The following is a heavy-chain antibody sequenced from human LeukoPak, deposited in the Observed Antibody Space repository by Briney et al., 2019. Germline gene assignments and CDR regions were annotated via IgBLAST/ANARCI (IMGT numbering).Heavy chain of an antibody. CDR2: INIDSGGT. CDR3: ARHPYSGSYHFDY. J-gene: IGHJ4*02. D-gene: IGHD1-26*01. V-gene: IGHV1-2*02. CDR1: GYIFTGYY. Sequence: EAAVKVSCKASGYIFTGYYMHWVRQAPGQGLEWMGWINIDSGGTNSERKFQGRVTMTRDTSISTTYVELSRLTSDDTAVYYCARHPYSGSYHFDYWGQGTLVTVSS.